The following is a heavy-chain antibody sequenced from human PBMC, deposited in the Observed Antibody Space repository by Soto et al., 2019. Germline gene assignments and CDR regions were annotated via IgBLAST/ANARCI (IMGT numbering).Heavy chain of an antibody. V-gene: IGHV1-3*01. CDR3: ARDGAVAGNANFDY. Sequence: ASVKVSCKASGYTFTNYAIHWVRQGPGQRLEWMGWINAGNAKTKYSQKFQGRVTISRDTSASTAYMELSTLRSEDTAVYYCARDGAVAGNANFDYWGQGTLVTVSS. CDR1: GYTFTNYA. J-gene: IGHJ4*02. D-gene: IGHD6-19*01. CDR2: INAGNAKT.